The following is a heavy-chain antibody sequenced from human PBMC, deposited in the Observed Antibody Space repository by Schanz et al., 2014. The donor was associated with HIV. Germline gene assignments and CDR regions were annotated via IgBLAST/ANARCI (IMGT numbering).Heavy chain of an antibody. V-gene: IGHV1-18*01. CDR3: ARVGSGSYYVRYFDF. CDR2: ISGYKGNT. J-gene: IGHJ2*01. CDR1: GYGFTNYG. Sequence: QVQLVQSGDEVKKPGASVKVSCKTSGYGFTNYGVTWVRQAPGQGLAWMGWISGYKGNTNYAQKLQGRVTMTTDTSTSTAYMELRSLRSDDTAVYYCARVGSGSYYVRYFDFWGRGTLVAVSP. D-gene: IGHD3-10*01.